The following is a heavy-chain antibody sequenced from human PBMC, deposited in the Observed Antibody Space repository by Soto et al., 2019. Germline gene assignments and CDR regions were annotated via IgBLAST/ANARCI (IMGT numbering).Heavy chain of an antibody. Sequence: ASVKVSCKASGGTFSSYAISWVRQAPGQGLEWMGGIIPIVGTANYAQKFQGRVTITRDMSTSTAYMELSSLRSEDTAVYYCAAGGITGTIYYYYGMDVWGQGTTVTVSS. J-gene: IGHJ6*02. CDR2: IIPIVGTA. CDR3: AAGGITGTIYYYYGMDV. CDR1: GGTFSSYA. V-gene: IGHV1-69*05. D-gene: IGHD1-20*01.